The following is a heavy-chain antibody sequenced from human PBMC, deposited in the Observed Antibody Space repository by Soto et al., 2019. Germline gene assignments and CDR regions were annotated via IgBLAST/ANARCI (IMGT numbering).Heavy chain of an antibody. CDR3: AISGSWYSFFDY. CDR1: GFTFSSYW. CDR2: INSDGSST. D-gene: IGHD2-15*01. Sequence: GGSLRLSCAASGFTFSSYWMHWVRQAPGKGLVWVSRINSDGSSTSYADSVKGRFTISRDNAKNTLYLQMNSLRAEDTAVYYCAISGSWYSFFDYWGQGTLVTVSS. V-gene: IGHV3-74*01. J-gene: IGHJ4*02.